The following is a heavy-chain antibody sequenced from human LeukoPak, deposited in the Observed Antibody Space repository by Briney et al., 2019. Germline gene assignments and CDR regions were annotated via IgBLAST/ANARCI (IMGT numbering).Heavy chain of an antibody. V-gene: IGHV4-38-2*02. D-gene: IGHD3-10*01. CDR3: ARPSLLGYYGSGSYQNPFDY. J-gene: IGHJ4*02. Sequence: PSETLSLTCTVSGYSISSGYYWGWIRQPPGKGLEWIGSIYHSGSTYYNPSLKSRVTISVDTSKNKFSLKLSSVTAADTAVYYCARPSLLGYYGSGSYQNPFDYWGQGTLVTVSS. CDR1: GYSISSGYY. CDR2: IYHSGST.